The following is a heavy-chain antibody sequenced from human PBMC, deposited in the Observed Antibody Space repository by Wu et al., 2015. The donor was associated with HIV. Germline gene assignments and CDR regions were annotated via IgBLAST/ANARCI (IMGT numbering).Heavy chain of an antibody. CDR2: LIPMYGTA. D-gene: IGHD3-10*01. V-gene: IGHV1-69*13. Sequence: QVQLLQSGAEVKNPGSSVRVSCKASGATFTSYALSWVRQAPGQGLEWMGRLIPMYGTANYAQKFLGRVTITADESTNTVYMELIGLRSEDTATYYCARHGARLVRGVYYLDYWGPGTLVIVS. CDR3: ARHGARLVRGVYYLDY. J-gene: IGHJ4*02. CDR1: GATFTSYA.